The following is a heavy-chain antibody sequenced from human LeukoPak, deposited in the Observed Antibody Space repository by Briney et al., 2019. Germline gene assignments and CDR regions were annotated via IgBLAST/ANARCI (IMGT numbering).Heavy chain of an antibody. CDR1: GVTFSGYD. J-gene: IGHJ6*02. Sequence: GGSLRLSCAASGVTFSGYDMHWVRQAAGKGLEWVSAIGTTGDTYYPGSVKDRFTISRENAKNSLYLQMNSLRAGDTAVFYCARAILRFGYAMDVWGQGTTVTVSS. V-gene: IGHV3-13*04. CDR2: IGTTGDT. D-gene: IGHD3-3*01. CDR3: ARAILRFGYAMDV.